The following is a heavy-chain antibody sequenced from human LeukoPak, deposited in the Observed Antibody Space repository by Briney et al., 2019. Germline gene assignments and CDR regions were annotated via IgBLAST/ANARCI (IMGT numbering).Heavy chain of an antibody. CDR2: INTGGSST. V-gene: IGHV3-74*01. CDR1: GFTFSSYW. Sequence: GGSLRLSCAASGFTFSSYWMHWVRQAPGKGLVWVSRINTGGSSTSYADSVKGRFTISRDNAQNTLYLQMNSLRAEDTAVYYCARAPRAQRGYWGQGTLVTVSS. CDR3: ARAPRAQRGY. J-gene: IGHJ4*02. D-gene: IGHD6-25*01.